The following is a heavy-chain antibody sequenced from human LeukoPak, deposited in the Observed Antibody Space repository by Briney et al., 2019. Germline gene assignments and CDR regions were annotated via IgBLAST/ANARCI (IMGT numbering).Heavy chain of an antibody. D-gene: IGHD3-10*01. J-gene: IGHJ4*02. CDR1: GFTFNSYS. V-gene: IGHV3-30*04. CDR2: ISSDASIT. Sequence: GGSLRLSCAASGFTFNSYSMHWVRQAPGKGLEWVAVISSDASITYYADSVKGRFTISRDNSKNTLYLQMNSLRAEDTAVYYCAKLSVGGDLYGSGSYYFDYWGQGTLVTVSS. CDR3: AKLSVGGDLYGSGSYYFDY.